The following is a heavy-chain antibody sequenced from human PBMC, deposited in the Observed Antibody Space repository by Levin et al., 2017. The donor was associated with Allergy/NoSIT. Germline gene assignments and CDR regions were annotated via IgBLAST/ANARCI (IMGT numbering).Heavy chain of an antibody. D-gene: IGHD2-8*02. Sequence: PGGSLRLSCSASGFTLSTYAMHWVRQAPGKGLEFVSVISSNGHITYYADSVKGRFTISRDNSKNTLYLQMRSLRTEDTAVYYCAKDVGTGRSFDYWGQGTLVTVSS. CDR3: AKDVGTGRSFDY. CDR2: ISSNGHIT. J-gene: IGHJ4*02. CDR1: GFTLSTYA. V-gene: IGHV3-64D*06.